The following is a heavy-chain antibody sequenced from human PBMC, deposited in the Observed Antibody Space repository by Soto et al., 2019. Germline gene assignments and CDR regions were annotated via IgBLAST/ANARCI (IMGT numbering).Heavy chain of an antibody. J-gene: IGHJ6*02. CDR2: ISSISTDT. V-gene: IGHV3-11*06. D-gene: IGHD2-2*01. Sequence: RGSLRLSCAASGFTFSDYYLSWIRQAPWKMLEWVSYISSISTDTNYADSVKGRFTISRDNGKNSLYLQMNSLRAEDTAVYYCARELGYCRSTSCSYSGMDVWGQGSTVTASS. CDR1: GFTFSDYY. CDR3: ARELGYCRSTSCSYSGMDV.